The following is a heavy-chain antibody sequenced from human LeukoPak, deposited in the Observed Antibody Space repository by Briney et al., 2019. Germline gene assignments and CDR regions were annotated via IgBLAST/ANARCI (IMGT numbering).Heavy chain of an antibody. V-gene: IGHV4-38-2*02. CDR1: GYSISSGYY. Sequence: PPETLSLTCTVSGYSISSGYYWGWIRQPPGKGLEWIGSIYHSGSTYYNPSLKSRVTISVDTSKNQFSLKLSSVTAADTAVYYCARRRQGYSYGGPMDVWGKGTTVTISS. D-gene: IGHD5-18*01. CDR3: ARRRQGYSYGGPMDV. CDR2: IYHSGST. J-gene: IGHJ6*04.